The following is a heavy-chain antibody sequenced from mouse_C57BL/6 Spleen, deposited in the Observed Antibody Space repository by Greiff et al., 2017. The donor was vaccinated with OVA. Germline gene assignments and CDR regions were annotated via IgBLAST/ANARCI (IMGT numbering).Heavy chain of an antibody. CDR1: GYTFTSYW. CDR3: ARLGGSLLWYFDV. CDR2: IYPGSGST. V-gene: IGHV1-55*01. D-gene: IGHD1-1*02. Sequence: VQLQQPGAELVKPGASVKMSCKASGYTFTSYWITWVKQRPGQGLEWIGDIYPGSGSTNYNEKFKSKATLTVDTSSSTAYLQLSSLTSEDSAVYYGARLGGSLLWYFDVWGTGTTVTVSA. J-gene: IGHJ1*03.